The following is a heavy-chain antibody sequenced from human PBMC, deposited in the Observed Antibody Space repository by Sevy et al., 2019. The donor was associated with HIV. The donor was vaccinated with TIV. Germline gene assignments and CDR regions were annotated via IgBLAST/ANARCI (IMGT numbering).Heavy chain of an antibody. CDR3: AAGGGSDGTGWYLGYFEN. CDR2: TIPVFGTA. D-gene: IGHD6-19*01. Sequence: ASVKVSCKTSGGTFITYSISWVRQVPGQGLEWVGRTIPVFGTANYADKFKGRVTIDADETTRTAYVELSSLRSDDTAVLYGAAGGGSDGTGWYLGYFENWGQGTLVTVSS. V-gene: IGHV1-69*13. CDR1: GGTFITYS. J-gene: IGHJ1*01.